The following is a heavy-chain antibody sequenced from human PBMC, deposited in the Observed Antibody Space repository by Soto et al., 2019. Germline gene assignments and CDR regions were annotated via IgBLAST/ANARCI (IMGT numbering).Heavy chain of an antibody. CDR1: GYSFTSYW. CDR3: ARRQCGSWSYYNGGSFDI. D-gene: IGHD3-10*01. J-gene: IGHJ3*02. CDR2: IYPGDSDT. Sequence: PGESLKICCKGSGYSFTSYWIGWGRQMPGKGLEWMGIIYPGDSDTRYSPSFQGQVTISADKSISTAYLQWSSLKASDTAMYYCARRQCGSWSYYNGGSFDIWGQGTMVTVSS. V-gene: IGHV5-51*01.